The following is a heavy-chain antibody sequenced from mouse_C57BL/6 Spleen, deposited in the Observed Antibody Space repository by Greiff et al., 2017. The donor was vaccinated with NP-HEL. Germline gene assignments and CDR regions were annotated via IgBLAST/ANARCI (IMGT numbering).Heavy chain of an antibody. V-gene: IGHV3-6*01. J-gene: IGHJ3*01. CDR2: ISYDGSN. Sequence: EVHLVESGPGLVKPSQSLSLTCSVTGYSITSGYYWNWIRQFPGNKLEWMGYISYDGSNNYNPSLKNRISITRDTSKNQFFLKLNSVTTEDTATYYCARNWDGWFAYWGQGTLVTVSA. CDR1: GYSITSGYY. D-gene: IGHD4-1*01. CDR3: ARNWDGWFAY.